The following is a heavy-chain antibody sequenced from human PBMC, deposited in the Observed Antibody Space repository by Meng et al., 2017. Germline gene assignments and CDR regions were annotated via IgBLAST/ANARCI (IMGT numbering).Heavy chain of an antibody. D-gene: IGHD2-21*02. CDR3: AHRRGDSREGWFDP. CDR1: GFSLSTSGVG. V-gene: IGHV2-5*02. CDR2: IYWDDDK. J-gene: IGHJ5*02. Sequence: QSPLKESGPTLVKPTQTLTLTCTFSGFSLSTSGVGVGWIRQPPGKALEWLALIYWDDDKRYSPSLKSRLTITKDTPKNQVVLTMTNMDPVDTATYYCAHRRGDSREGWFDPWGQGTLVTVSS.